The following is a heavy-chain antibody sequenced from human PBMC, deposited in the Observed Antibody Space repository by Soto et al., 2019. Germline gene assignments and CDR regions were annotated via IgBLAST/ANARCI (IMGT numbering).Heavy chain of an antibody. V-gene: IGHV3-23*01. D-gene: IGHD3-10*01. CDR2: ISGNGGST. CDR3: AKGRKSSSLGPGDY. J-gene: IGHJ4*02. Sequence: EVQLLESGGGLVQPGGSLRLSCAASGFTFTTYAMSWVRQAPGQGLEWVSGISGNGGSTYYADSVKGRFTTSRDNSKNALYLQMNSLRPEDTAVYYCAKGRKSSSLGPGDYWGQGVLVTVSS. CDR1: GFTFTTYA.